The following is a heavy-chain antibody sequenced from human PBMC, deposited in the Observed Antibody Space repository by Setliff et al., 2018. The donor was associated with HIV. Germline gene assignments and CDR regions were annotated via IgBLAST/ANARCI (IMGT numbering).Heavy chain of an antibody. CDR2: IKANTDGGTT. Sequence: LRLSCAGSGFTFNDAWISWVRQAPGKGLDWVGRIKANTDGGTTDYAAPVRGRFTISRDDSKNTVYLQMDSLKTEDTAIYYCTTAPFTIILVEISEDAFDIWGQGTVVTVSS. J-gene: IGHJ3*02. D-gene: IGHD3-22*01. V-gene: IGHV3-15*01. CDR3: TTAPFTIILVEISEDAFDI. CDR1: GFTFNDAW.